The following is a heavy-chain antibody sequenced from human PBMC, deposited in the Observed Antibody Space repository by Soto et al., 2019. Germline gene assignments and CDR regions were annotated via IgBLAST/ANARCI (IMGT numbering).Heavy chain of an antibody. Sequence: PGGSLRLSCAASGFTFSSYGMHWVRQAPGKGLEWVAVIWYDGSNKYYADSVKGRFTISRDNSKNTLYLQMNSLRAEDTAVYYCAGAAPIALLKSVDYWGQGTLVTVSS. V-gene: IGHV3-33*01. J-gene: IGHJ4*02. CDR1: GFTFSSYG. CDR2: IWYDGSNK. D-gene: IGHD6-13*01. CDR3: AGAAPIALLKSVDY.